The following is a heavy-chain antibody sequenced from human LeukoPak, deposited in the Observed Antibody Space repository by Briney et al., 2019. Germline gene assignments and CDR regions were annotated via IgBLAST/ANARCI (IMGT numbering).Heavy chain of an antibody. CDR2: IYTSGST. CDR1: GGSISSGSYY. D-gene: IGHD1-1*01. Sequence: PSETLSLTCTVSGGSISSGSYYWSWIRQPAGKGLEWIGRIYTSGSTNYNPSLKSRVTISVDTSKNQFSLELSSVTAADTAVYYCARNLWMGGQGTLVTVSS. V-gene: IGHV4-61*02. J-gene: IGHJ4*02. CDR3: ARNLWM.